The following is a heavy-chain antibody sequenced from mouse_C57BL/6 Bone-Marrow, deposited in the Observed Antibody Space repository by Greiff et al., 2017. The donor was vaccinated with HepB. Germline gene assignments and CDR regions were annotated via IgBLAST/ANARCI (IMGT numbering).Heavy chain of an antibody. CDR2: INPKNGGT. CDR1: GYTFTDYY. J-gene: IGHJ2*01. CDR3: AMSFITTVVATSDY. D-gene: IGHD1-1*01. V-gene: IGHV1-26*01. Sequence: VQLQQSGPELVKPGASVKISCKASGYTFTDYYMNWVKQSHGKSLEWIGEINPKNGGTSYNQKFKGKATLTVAKSSSTAYMELRSLTSEDSAVYDCAMSFITTVVATSDYWGQGTTLTVSS.